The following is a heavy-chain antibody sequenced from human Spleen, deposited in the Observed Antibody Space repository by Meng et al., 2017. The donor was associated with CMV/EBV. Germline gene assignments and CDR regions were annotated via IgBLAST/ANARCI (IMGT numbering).Heavy chain of an antibody. Sequence: CRTSGYTFSDCYIHWVRQAPGQGLEWMGWVNPSSGGTKYAQKFQGRISMTRDTSTGTAYMELRSLRSDDTATYYCARVSNGYGYDYWGQGSLVTVSS. CDR2: VNPSSGGT. J-gene: IGHJ4*02. CDR3: ARVSNGYGYDY. CDR1: GYTFSDCY. D-gene: IGHD5-24*01. V-gene: IGHV1-2*02.